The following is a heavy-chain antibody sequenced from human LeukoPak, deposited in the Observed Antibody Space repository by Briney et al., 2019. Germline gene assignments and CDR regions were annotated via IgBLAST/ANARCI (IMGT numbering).Heavy chain of an antibody. J-gene: IGHJ4*02. V-gene: IGHV3-30*18. Sequence: GGSLRLSCAASGFTFSSYGMHWVRQAPGKGLEWVAIISYDGSDNYYADSVKGRFTISRDSSKNTLYLQMNSLRAEDTAVYYCAKGYPDYWGQGTLVTVSS. D-gene: IGHD1-1*01. CDR2: ISYDGSDN. CDR1: GFTFSSYG. CDR3: AKGYPDY.